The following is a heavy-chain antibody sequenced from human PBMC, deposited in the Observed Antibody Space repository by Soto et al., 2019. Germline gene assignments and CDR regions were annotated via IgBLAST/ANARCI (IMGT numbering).Heavy chain of an antibody. V-gene: IGHV1-18*01. CDR1: GFTFTSSA. J-gene: IGHJ3*02. CDR2: ISAYNGNT. D-gene: IGHD3-22*01. CDR3: ARYYDTELGAFDI. Sequence: GASVKVSCKASGFTFTSSAMQWVRQARGQGLEWMGWISAYNGNTNYAQKLQGRVTMTTDTSTSTAYMELRSLRSDDTAVYYCARYYDTELGAFDIWGQGTMVTVSS.